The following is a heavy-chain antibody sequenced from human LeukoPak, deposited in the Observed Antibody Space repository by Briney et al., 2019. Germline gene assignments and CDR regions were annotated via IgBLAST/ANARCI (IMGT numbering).Heavy chain of an antibody. J-gene: IGHJ4*02. CDR1: GGSISSGSFY. V-gene: IGHV4-61*02. Sequence: SETLSLTCTVSGGSISSGSFYWSWVRQPAGKGLELIVRIYTSGSTNYNPSLKSRVTISVDTSKNHFSLRLSSVTAADTAVYYCARGPYSDFWSAYPYFDYWGQGTLVTVSS. D-gene: IGHD3-3*01. CDR3: ARGPYSDFWSAYPYFDY. CDR2: IYTSGST.